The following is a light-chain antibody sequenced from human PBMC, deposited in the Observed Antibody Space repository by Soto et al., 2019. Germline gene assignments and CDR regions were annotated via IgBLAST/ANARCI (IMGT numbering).Light chain of an antibody. CDR3: QQHGSSPWT. CDR1: QSVSSSY. J-gene: IGKJ1*01. Sequence: EIVLTQSPGTLSLSPGERATLSCRASQSVSSSYLAWYQQKPGQAPRLLIYGESSRATGIPDRFSGSGSGTDFTLTISRLEPEDFAVYYCQQHGSSPWTFGQGTKVDIK. CDR2: GES. V-gene: IGKV3-20*01.